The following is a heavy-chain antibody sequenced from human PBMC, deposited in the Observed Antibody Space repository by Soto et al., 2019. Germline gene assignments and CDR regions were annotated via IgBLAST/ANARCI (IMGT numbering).Heavy chain of an antibody. Sequence: PGGSLRLSCAASGFTFSSYAMHWVRQAPGKGLEWVAVISYDGSNKYYADSVKGRFTISRDNSKNTLYLQMNSLRAEDTAVYYCARDDCSGGSCYQYGAFDIWGQGTMVTVS. CDR1: GFTFSSYA. J-gene: IGHJ3*02. V-gene: IGHV3-30-3*01. CDR3: ARDDCSGGSCYQYGAFDI. CDR2: ISYDGSNK. D-gene: IGHD2-15*01.